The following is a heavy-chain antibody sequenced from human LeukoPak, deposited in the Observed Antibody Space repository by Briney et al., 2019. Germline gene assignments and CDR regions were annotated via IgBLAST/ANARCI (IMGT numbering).Heavy chain of an antibody. J-gene: IGHJ3*02. D-gene: IGHD1-14*01. Sequence: SETLSLTCTVSGGSISSYYWSWIRQPPGKGLEWIGCIYYSGSTNYNPSLKSRVTISVDTSKNQFSLKLSSVTAADTAVYYCARGITGPLDIWGQGTMVTVSS. CDR3: ARGITGPLDI. CDR2: IYYSGST. CDR1: GGSISSYY. V-gene: IGHV4-59*01.